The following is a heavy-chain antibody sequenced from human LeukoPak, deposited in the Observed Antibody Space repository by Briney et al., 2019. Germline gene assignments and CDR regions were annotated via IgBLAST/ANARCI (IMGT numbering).Heavy chain of an antibody. Sequence: PRGSLRLSCAASGFTFSSYGMHWVRQAPGKGLEWVAVISYDGSNKYYADSVEGRFTISRDNSKNTLYLQMNSLRAEDTAVYYCAKDWGKSIAYMDVWGQGTTVTVSS. CDR2: ISYDGSNK. D-gene: IGHD3-16*01. CDR1: GFTFSSYG. V-gene: IGHV3-30*18. J-gene: IGHJ6*02. CDR3: AKDWGKSIAYMDV.